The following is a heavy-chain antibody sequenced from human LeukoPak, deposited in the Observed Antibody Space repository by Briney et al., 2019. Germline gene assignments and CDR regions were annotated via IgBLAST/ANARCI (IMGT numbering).Heavy chain of an antibody. J-gene: IGHJ4*02. CDR3: ARGVSHRNFDWLFY. CDR1: GGSFSGYY. D-gene: IGHD3-9*01. V-gene: IGHV4-34*01. Sequence: SETLSLTCAVYGGSFSGYYWSWIRQPPGKGLEWIGEINDSGSNHYNTYLNSRVTISVDTSKNQIYLRLSSVTAADTAIYYCARGVSHRNFDWLFYWGQGTLVTVSS. CDR2: INDSGSN.